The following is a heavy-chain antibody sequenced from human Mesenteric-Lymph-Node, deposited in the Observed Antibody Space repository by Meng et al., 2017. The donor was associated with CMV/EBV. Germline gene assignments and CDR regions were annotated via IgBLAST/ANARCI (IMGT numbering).Heavy chain of an antibody. D-gene: IGHD1-20*01. CDR1: GGTFSSYA. CDR2: IIPIFGTA. Sequence: SVKVSCKASGGTFSSYAISWVRQAPGQGLEWMGGIIPIFGTANYAQKFQGRVTITTDESTSTAYMELSSLRSEDTAVYYCARDMRPGITGNYGMDVWGQGTTVTVS. J-gene: IGHJ6*02. CDR3: ARDMRPGITGNYGMDV. V-gene: IGHV1-69*05.